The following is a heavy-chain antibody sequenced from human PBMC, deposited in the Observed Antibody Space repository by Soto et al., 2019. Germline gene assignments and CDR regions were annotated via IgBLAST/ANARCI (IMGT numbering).Heavy chain of an antibody. D-gene: IGHD3-3*01. CDR3: ARLPRSGIDAFGI. CDR2: IKPSGGST. Sequence: SVTVSCKASGYTFTSYYIHYLRQAPGQGLEGMGIIKPSGGSTTYAQKFPRRVTMTRDTSTSTVYMELSSRRSEDTAVYYCARLPRSGIDAFGIWGQGTMVTV. V-gene: IGHV1-46*01. CDR1: GYTFTSYY. J-gene: IGHJ3*02.